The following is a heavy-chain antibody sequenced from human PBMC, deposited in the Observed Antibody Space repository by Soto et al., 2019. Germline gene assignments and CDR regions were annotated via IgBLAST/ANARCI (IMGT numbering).Heavy chain of an antibody. V-gene: IGHV3-15*01. Sequence: GGSLRLSCAASGFTFSNAWMSWVRQAPGKGLEWVGRIKSKTDGGTTDYAAPVKGRFTISRDDSKNTLYLQMNSLKTEDTAVYYCCSSSLFYYYYGMDVWGQGTPVTVYS. CDR2: IKSKTDGGTT. J-gene: IGHJ6*02. CDR1: GFTFSNAW. CDR3: CSSSLFYYYYGMDV. D-gene: IGHD6-6*01.